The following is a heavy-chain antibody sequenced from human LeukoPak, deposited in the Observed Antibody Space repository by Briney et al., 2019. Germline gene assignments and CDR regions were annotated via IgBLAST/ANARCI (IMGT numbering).Heavy chain of an antibody. CDR2: ISAYNGNT. CDR1: GYTFTSYG. Sequence: ASVKVSCKASGYTFTSYGISWVRQAPGQGLEWIGWISAYNGNTNYAHKLQGRVTMTTDTSTSTAYMELRSLRSDDTAVYYCARGEVGYYYDSSGYHLDYWGQGTLVTVSS. V-gene: IGHV1-18*01. J-gene: IGHJ4*02. CDR3: ARGEVGYYYDSSGYHLDY. D-gene: IGHD3-22*01.